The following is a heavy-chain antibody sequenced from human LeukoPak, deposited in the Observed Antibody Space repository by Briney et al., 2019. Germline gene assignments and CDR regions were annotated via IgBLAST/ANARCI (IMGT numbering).Heavy chain of an antibody. CDR3: ARARLVRGADYMDV. J-gene: IGHJ6*03. CDR1: GYSISSDYC. V-gene: IGHV4-38-2*02. CDR2: ISHRGSP. D-gene: IGHD3-10*01. Sequence: RPSETLSLTCIVSGYSISSDYCWGWIRQAPGKGLEWIGSISHRGSPYYNPSLQSRVTMSADTPNNQFSLRLSSVTAADTAVYYCARARLVRGADYMDVWGKGTTVTVSS.